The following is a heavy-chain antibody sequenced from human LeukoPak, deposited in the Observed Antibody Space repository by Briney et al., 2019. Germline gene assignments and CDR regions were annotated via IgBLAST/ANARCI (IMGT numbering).Heavy chain of an antibody. D-gene: IGHD2-15*01. CDR3: ARDCSGGSCYSRFAAFDI. Sequence: SETLSLTCTVSGGSVSSGSYYWSWIRQPPGKGLEWIGYIYYSGSTNYNPSLKSRVTISVDTSKNQFSLKLSSVTAADPAVYYCARDCSGGSCYSRFAAFDIWGQGTMVTVSS. CDR1: GGSVSSGSYY. J-gene: IGHJ3*02. CDR2: IYYSGST. V-gene: IGHV4-61*01.